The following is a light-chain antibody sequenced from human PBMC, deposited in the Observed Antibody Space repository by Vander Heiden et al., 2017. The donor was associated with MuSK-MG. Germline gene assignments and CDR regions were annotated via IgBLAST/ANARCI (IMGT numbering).Light chain of an antibody. CDR1: SSDVGGYNF. CDR3: NSDTSSSAEV. Sequence: SSLARPASVSGSAAQKINISCTGTSSDVGGYNFVSGYQQHPGKAPKLMINNGRNRRSRVAKRSAGCKSGKTTNLTISGLQGEDEADYYGNSDTSSSAEVFGAGTKVTVL. CDR2: NGR. J-gene: IGLJ2*01. V-gene: IGLV2-14*03.